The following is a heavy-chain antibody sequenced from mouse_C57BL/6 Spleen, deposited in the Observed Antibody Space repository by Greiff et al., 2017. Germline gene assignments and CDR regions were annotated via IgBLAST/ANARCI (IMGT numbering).Heavy chain of an antibody. J-gene: IGHJ4*01. CDR3: ARRGGVYAMDY. D-gene: IGHD1-1*02. Sequence: VQLQQPGAELVRPGSSVKLSCKASGYTFTSYWMHWVKQRPIQGLEWIGNIDPSDSETHYNQKFKDKATLTVDKSSSTAYMQLSSLTSEDSAVYYCARRGGVYAMDYWGQGTSVTVSS. CDR1: GYTFTSYW. CDR2: IDPSDSET. V-gene: IGHV1-52*01.